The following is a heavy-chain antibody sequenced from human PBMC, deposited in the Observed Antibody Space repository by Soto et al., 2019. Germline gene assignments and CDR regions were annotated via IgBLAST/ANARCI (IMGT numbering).Heavy chain of an antibody. CDR1: GYTLTELS. J-gene: IGHJ6*03. V-gene: IGHV1-24*01. CDR3: ATGSTVTTGGGFLYYYYYMDV. D-gene: IGHD4-17*01. Sequence: ASVKVSCKVSGYTLTELSMHWVRQAPGKGLEWMGGFDPEDGETIYAQKFQGRVTMTEDTSTDTAYMELSSLRSEDTAVYYCATGSTVTTGGGFLYYYYYMDVWGKGTTVTVSS. CDR2: FDPEDGET.